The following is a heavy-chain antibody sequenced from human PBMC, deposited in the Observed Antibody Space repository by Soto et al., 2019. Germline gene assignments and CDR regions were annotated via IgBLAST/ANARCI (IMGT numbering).Heavy chain of an antibody. CDR1: GFAFSTYA. CDR2: IVDSGGRT. V-gene: IGHV3-23*01. D-gene: IGHD2-2*01. J-gene: IGHJ6*02. CDR3: APVPAASSYYGTDV. Sequence: EVQLLESGGGLVQPGGSLRLSCAASGFAFSTYAMNWVRQAPGKGLEWVSGIVDSGGRTFYADSVKGRFTISRDNSKNTLYLEMNSLRAEDTAIYYCAPVPAASSYYGTDVWGQATTVTVSS.